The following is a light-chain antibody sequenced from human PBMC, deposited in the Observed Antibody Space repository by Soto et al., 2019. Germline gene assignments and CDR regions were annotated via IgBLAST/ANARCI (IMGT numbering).Light chain of an antibody. CDR2: ATS. J-gene: IGKJ5*01. V-gene: IGKV1-39*01. CDR1: QSISSY. Sequence: DIQMTQSPSSLSASVGDRVTITCRASQSISSYLNWYQQKPGKAPKLLIYATSSLQSGVPSRFSGSGFGTDFTLTISSLQPEDSATYYCQQSYSPPPVTFGQGTRLEIK. CDR3: QQSYSPPPVT.